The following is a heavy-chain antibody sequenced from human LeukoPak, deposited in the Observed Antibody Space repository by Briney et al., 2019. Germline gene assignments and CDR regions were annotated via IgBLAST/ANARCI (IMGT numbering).Heavy chain of an antibody. J-gene: IGHJ5*02. Sequence: SETLSLTYAVSGGSISSISSNNWAWIRQPPGKGLELIAAIHYSGSTYYNPSFTSRVTISVDTSKNQFSLKLRSLTATDTAVYYCARLPTGYPNWFDTWGQGILVTVSS. D-gene: IGHD5-18*01. CDR1: GGSISSISSNN. V-gene: IGHV4-39*01. CDR2: IHYSGST. CDR3: ARLPTGYPNWFDT.